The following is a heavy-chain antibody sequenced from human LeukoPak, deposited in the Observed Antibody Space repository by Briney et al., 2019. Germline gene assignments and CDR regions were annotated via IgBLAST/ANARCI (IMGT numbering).Heavy chain of an antibody. CDR3: ASLRPISRQYFDY. J-gene: IGHJ4*02. CDR1: GFTFSSYW. CDR2: INSDGSST. D-gene: IGHD3-3*02. Sequence: GGSLRLSCAASGFTFSSYWMHWVRQAPGKGLVWVSRINSDGSSTSYADSVRGRFTISRDNSKNTLYLQMNSLRAEDTAVYYCASLRPISRQYFDYWGQGTLVTVSS. V-gene: IGHV3-74*01.